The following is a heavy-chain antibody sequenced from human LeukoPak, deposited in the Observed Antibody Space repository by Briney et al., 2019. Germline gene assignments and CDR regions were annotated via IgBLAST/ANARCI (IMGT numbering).Heavy chain of an antibody. V-gene: IGHV4-4*09. CDR2: IYTSGST. D-gene: IGHD3-3*01. CDR3: ARHQSNYDFWSGYSKNWFDP. Sequence: PSETLSLTCTLSGGSISIYYWSWIRPPPGKGLEGIGYIYTSGSTTYNPPLKSRVTISVDTSKNQFSLKLSSLTAADTAVYYCARHQSNYDFWSGYSKNWFDPWGQGTLVTVSS. J-gene: IGHJ5*02. CDR1: GGSISIYY.